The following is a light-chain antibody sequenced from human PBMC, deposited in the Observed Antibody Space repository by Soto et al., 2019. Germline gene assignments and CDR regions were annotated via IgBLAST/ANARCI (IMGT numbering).Light chain of an antibody. J-gene: IGKJ5*01. CDR3: QQLKSNLIT. CDR1: QSISSY. Sequence: DIQMTQSPSSLSASVGDRVTITCRASQSISSYLNWYQQKPGKAPKLLIYAASTLQSGVPSRFSGSGSGTEFTLTISSLQPEDFATYYCQQLKSNLITFGQGTRLEIK. CDR2: AAS. V-gene: IGKV1-9*01.